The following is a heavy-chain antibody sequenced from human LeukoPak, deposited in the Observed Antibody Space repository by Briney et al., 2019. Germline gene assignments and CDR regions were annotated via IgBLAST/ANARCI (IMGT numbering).Heavy chain of an antibody. CDR3: ARDPLKRAFDI. CDR1: GFTFSSYS. CDR2: IGSTSSYI. V-gene: IGHV3-21*01. J-gene: IGHJ3*02. Sequence: GGSLRLSCAASGFTFSSYSMNWVRQAPGKGLEWVSSIGSTSSYIYYADSVKGRFTISRDNAKNSLYLQMNSLRAEDTAVYYCARDPLKRAFDIWGQGTMVTVPS.